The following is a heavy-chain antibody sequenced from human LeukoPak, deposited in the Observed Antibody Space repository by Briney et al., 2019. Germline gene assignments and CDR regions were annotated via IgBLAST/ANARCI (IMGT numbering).Heavy chain of an antibody. Sequence: GGSLRLPCVASGFTFSNYWMHWVRQAPGKGLVWVSYIHSDGTTTNYADSVRGRFTISRDNAKNTLYLQMNSLRAEDTAVYYCARDSSLPDYWGQGTLVTVFS. V-gene: IGHV3-74*01. CDR2: IHSDGTTT. CDR1: GFTFSNYW. J-gene: IGHJ4*02. D-gene: IGHD1-14*01. CDR3: ARDSSLPDY.